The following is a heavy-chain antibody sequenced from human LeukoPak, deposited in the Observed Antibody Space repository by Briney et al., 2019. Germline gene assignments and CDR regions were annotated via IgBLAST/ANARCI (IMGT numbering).Heavy chain of an antibody. CDR1: GYSFTSYW. CDR3: ARQTAYSSSSRWFDP. D-gene: IGHD6-6*01. V-gene: IGHV5-51*01. Sequence: GESLKISCKGSGYSFTSYWIGWVRQMPGKGLEWMGIIYPGDSDTRYSPSFQGQVTISADKSISTAYLQWSGLKASDTAMYYCARQTAYSSSSRWFDPWGQGTLVTVSS. J-gene: IGHJ5*02. CDR2: IYPGDSDT.